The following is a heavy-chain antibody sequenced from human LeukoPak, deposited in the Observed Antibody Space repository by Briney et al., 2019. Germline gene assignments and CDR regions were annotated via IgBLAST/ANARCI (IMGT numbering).Heavy chain of an antibody. Sequence: PSETLSLTCSVSGGSINSYYWSWIRQPPGKGLEWIGYIYSSGRTSYNPSLKSRVTISVDTSNNQFSLRLSSVTAADTAVYYCARDPYGDSKIDYWGQGTLVTVSS. D-gene: IGHD4-17*01. CDR3: ARDPYGDSKIDY. CDR2: IYSSGRT. V-gene: IGHV4-59*01. J-gene: IGHJ4*02. CDR1: GGSINSYY.